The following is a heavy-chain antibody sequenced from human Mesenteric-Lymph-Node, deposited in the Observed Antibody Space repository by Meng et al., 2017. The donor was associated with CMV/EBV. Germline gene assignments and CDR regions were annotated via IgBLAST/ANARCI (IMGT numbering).Heavy chain of an antibody. CDR1: GGSISSYY. V-gene: IGHV4-59*01. CDR3: ARDSQVARAWYFDL. D-gene: IGHD2-15*01. CDR2: IYYSGST. Sequence: SETLSLTCTVSGGSISSYYWSWIRQPPGKGLEWIGYIYYSGSTNYNPSLKSRVTISADTSKNQLSLKLSSVTAADTAVYYCARDSQVARAWYFDLWGRGTLVTVSS. J-gene: IGHJ2*01.